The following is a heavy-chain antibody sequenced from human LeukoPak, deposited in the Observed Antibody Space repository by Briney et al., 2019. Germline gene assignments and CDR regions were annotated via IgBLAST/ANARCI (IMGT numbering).Heavy chain of an antibody. V-gene: IGHV3-21*01. Sequence: PGGSLRLSCAASGFTFSSYSMNWVRQAPGKGLEWVSSITSSNNYIYYGDLVKGRFTISRDDAKNSLFLQMDSLRAEDTATYYCARGEFGDYYYFYMDVWGKGTTVTVSS. CDR1: GFTFSSYS. D-gene: IGHD2/OR15-2a*01. CDR2: ITSSNNYI. CDR3: ARGEFGDYYYFYMDV. J-gene: IGHJ6*03.